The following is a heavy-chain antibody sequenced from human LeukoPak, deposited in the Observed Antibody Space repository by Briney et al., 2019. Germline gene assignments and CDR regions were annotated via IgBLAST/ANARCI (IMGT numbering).Heavy chain of an antibody. Sequence: SETLSLTCTVSGGSISNYYWNWIRQPPGKGLEWIGYLHYTGSTTYNPSLKSRVTISVDMSKDQFSLNLSSVTAADTAVYYCARGSQTIFGSNYFDSWGQGILVTVSS. D-gene: IGHD3-3*01. CDR1: GGSISNYY. V-gene: IGHV4-59*01. CDR2: LHYTGST. CDR3: ARGSQTIFGSNYFDS. J-gene: IGHJ4*02.